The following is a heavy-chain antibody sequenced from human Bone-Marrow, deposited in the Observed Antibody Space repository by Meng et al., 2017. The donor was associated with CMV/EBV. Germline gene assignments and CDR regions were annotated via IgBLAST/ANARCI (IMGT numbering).Heavy chain of an antibody. J-gene: IGHJ4*02. V-gene: IGHV3-23*01. CDR3: APRVVGAN. CDR1: GFTFSSYA. CDR2: ISGSGGST. Sequence: GASLKISCAASGFTFSSYAMSWVRQAPGKGLEWVSAISGSGGSTYYADSVKGRFTISRDNSKNTLYRQMNSLRAEDTAVYYCAPRVVGANWGQGTRVTVSS. D-gene: IGHD1-26*01.